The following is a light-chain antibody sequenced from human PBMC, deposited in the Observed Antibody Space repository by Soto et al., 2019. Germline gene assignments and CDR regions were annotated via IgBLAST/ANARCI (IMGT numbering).Light chain of an antibody. CDR1: QVTSSY. CDR2: AVS. J-gene: IGKJ5*01. CDR3: QQYSSYPLT. Sequence: DIQLTQSPSFLSASVGDRVTITCRATQVTSSYLAWYQQRPGKAPKLLIYAVSTLQRGVPSRFSGSGSGTDFTLTISCLQSEDFATYYCQQYSSYPLTFGQGTRLEIK. V-gene: IGKV1-9*01.